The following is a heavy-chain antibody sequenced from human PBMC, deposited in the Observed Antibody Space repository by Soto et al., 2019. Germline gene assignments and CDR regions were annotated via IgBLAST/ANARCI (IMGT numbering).Heavy chain of an antibody. V-gene: IGHV3-23*01. J-gene: IGHJ4*02. Sequence: PGGSLRLSSAASGFTFGSYAMTWVRQAPGKGLEWVSAISFGGGSTYYADSVKGRFTISRDNSKNTLYLQMTSLRAEDTAIYYCATDSFRSGIAVAGNYWGQGTLVTVSS. D-gene: IGHD6-19*01. CDR2: ISFGGGST. CDR1: GFTFGSYA. CDR3: ATDSFRSGIAVAGNY.